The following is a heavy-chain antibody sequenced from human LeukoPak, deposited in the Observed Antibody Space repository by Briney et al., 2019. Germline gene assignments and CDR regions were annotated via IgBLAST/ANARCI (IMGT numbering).Heavy chain of an antibody. V-gene: IGHV1-3*01. J-gene: IGHJ6*02. D-gene: IGHD1-26*01. CDR3: ATDPSRLLGATDYYYGMDV. CDR2: INAGNGNT. CDR1: GYTFTSYA. Sequence: ASVKVSCKASGYTFTSYAMHWVRQAPGQRLEWMGWINAGNGNTKYSQKFQGRVTITRDTSASTAYMELSSLRSEDTAVYYCATDPSRLLGATDYYYGMDVWGQGTTVTVSS.